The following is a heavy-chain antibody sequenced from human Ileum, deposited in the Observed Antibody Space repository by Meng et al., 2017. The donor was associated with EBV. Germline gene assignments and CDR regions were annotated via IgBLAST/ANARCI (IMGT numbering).Heavy chain of an antibody. CDR3: ARGREYTGQLDL. D-gene: IGHD5-18*01. J-gene: IGHJ5*02. V-gene: IGHV4-34*02. Sequence: QGQLEPRGAGLLKPSETLSLTCDVSGGSFNAYYWTWIRQSPGGGLEWIGEIFHSGHTNYNPSLESRVSMSVATSKKQFSLLLSSVTAADSGLYFCARGREYTGQLDLWGLGTVVTVSS. CDR2: IFHSGHT. CDR1: GGSFNAYY.